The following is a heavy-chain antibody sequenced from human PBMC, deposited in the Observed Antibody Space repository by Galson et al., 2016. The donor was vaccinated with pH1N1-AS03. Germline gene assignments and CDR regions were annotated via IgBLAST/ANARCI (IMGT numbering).Heavy chain of an antibody. CDR2: IYPGDSET. J-gene: IGHJ3*02. Sequence: QSGAEVKKPGESLKISCKASGYTFTYYWIGWVRQMPGKGLEWMGVIYPGDSETRYSPSFHGQVTISADKSTNTAYLQWSSLKASDTAMYHCARSTGGWALITGFAFDIWGQGTMVTVSS. CDR1: GYTFTYYW. D-gene: IGHD1-14*01. V-gene: IGHV5-51*01. CDR3: ARSTGGWALITGFAFDI.